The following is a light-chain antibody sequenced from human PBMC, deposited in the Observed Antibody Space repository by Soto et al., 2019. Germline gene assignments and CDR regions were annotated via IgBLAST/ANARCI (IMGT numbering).Light chain of an antibody. CDR3: QQSYSTPPT. CDR1: QSISTY. CDR2: AAS. Sequence: DIQMTQSPSSLSASIGDRVTITCRASQSISTYLNWYQHKPEKAPKLLIYAASSLQSGVPSRFSGSGSGTDFTLTISSLQPEDFATYYCQQSYSTPPTFGQGTKVEIK. J-gene: IGKJ1*01. V-gene: IGKV1-39*01.